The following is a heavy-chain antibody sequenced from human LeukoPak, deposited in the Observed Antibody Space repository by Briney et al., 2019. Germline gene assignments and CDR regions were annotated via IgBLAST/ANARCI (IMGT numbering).Heavy chain of an antibody. CDR2: TSAYNGNT. D-gene: IGHD3-22*01. CDR1: GYTFTSYG. J-gene: IGHJ4*02. Sequence: AASVKVSCKASGYTFTSYGISWVRQAPGQGLEWMGWTSAYNGNTNYAQKLQGRVTMTTDTSTSTAYMELRSLRSDDTAVYYCARDRVWYDSSGYFDYWGQGTLVTVSS. V-gene: IGHV1-18*01. CDR3: ARDRVWYDSSGYFDY.